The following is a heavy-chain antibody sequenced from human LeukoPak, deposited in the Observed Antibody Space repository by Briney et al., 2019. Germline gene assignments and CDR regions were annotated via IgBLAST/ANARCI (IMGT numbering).Heavy chain of an antibody. V-gene: IGHV3-7*01. CDR1: GFDFSTQW. J-gene: IGHJ4*02. D-gene: IGHD4-17*01. Sequence: GGSLRLSCAASGFDFSTQWMSWVRQAPGKGLEWVAIVNQGATQKYYVDSVKGRFTISRDNAENSLYLQMNSLRAEDTAVYYCGRDLPTVTSIDYWGQGTLVTVSS. CDR3: GRDLPTVTSIDY. CDR2: VNQGATQK.